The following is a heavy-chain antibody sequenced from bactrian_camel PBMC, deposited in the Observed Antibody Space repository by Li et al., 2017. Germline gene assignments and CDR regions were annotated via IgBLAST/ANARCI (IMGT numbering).Heavy chain of an antibody. CDR1: GYTYSNDC. CDR3: AAEDDGLGTLTCPGRDQNKYTY. J-gene: IGHJ4*01. CDR2: LSVDGRT. Sequence: HVQLVESGGDSVQAGGSLRLSCAGSGYTYSNDCMGWFRQAPGKEREAVASLSVDGRTGYADSVKGRFTISLDRAKKTLYLQMNSLRPEDTAMYYCAAEDDGLGTLTCPGRDQNKYTYWGQGTQVTVS. D-gene: IGHD5*01. V-gene: IGHV3S53*01.